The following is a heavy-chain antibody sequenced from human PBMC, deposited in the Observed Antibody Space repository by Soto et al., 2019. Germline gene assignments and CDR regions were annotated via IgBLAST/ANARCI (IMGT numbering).Heavy chain of an antibody. CDR2: IVPIYRTA. CDR3: ARDSGAKLSSS. CDR1: GGTFSSYR. Sequence: QVQLVQSGAEMRRPGSSVKVSCKASGGTFSSYRINWVRQAPGQGLEWVGGIVPIYRTADYAQKFQGRVTITADESARTAYMALRGLKSQDTAVYYCARDSGAKLSSSWGQGTLVTFSS. J-gene: IGHJ4*02. V-gene: IGHV1-69*01. D-gene: IGHD6-13*01.